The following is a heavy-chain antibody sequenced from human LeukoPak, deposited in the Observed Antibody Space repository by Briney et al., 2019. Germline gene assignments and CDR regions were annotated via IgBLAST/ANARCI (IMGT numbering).Heavy chain of an antibody. CDR3: AREGGPYRPLDY. CDR1: GFTFSSYG. V-gene: IGHV3-30*03. J-gene: IGHJ4*02. Sequence: QPGRSLRLSCVASGFTFSSYGMHWVRQAPGKGLEWVAVISNDGSNKYYADSVKGRFTISRDNSKNTLYLQMNSLRAEDTAVYYCAREGGPYRPLDYSGQGTLVTVSS. CDR2: ISNDGSNK.